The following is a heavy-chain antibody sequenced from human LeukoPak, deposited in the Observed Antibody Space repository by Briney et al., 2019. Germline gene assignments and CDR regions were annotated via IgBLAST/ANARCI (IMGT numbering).Heavy chain of an antibody. D-gene: IGHD3-9*01. CDR1: GYTFTGYY. J-gene: IGHJ6*03. V-gene: IGHV1-2*02. CDR2: INPNSGGT. Sequence: GASVKVSCKASGYTFTGYYVHWVRQAPGQGLEWMGWINPNSGGTNYAQKFQGRVTMTTDTSISTAYMELSRLRSDDTAVYYCARDRYDILTGYYYYYYMDVWGKGTTVTISS. CDR3: ARDRYDILTGYYYYYYMDV.